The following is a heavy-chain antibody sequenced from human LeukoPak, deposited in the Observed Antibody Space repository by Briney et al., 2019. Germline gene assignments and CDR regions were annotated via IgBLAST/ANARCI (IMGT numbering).Heavy chain of an antibody. J-gene: IGHJ3*02. CDR1: GCTFTSYG. Sequence: ASVKVSCKASGCTFTSYGTSWVRQAPGQGLEWMGWISAYNGNTNYAQKLQGRVTMTTDTSTSTAYMELRSLRSDDTAVYYCARDLEPDSSGYHDAFDIWGQGTMVTVSS. CDR2: ISAYNGNT. V-gene: IGHV1-18*01. CDR3: ARDLEPDSSGYHDAFDI. D-gene: IGHD3-22*01.